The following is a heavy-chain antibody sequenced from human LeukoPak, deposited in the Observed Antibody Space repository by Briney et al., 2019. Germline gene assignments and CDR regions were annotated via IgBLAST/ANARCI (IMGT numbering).Heavy chain of an antibody. D-gene: IGHD1-1*01. Sequence: GGSLRLSCAASGFTVSSNYMSWVRQAPGKGLEWVSVIYSGGSTYYADSVKGRFTISRDNSKNTLYLQMNSLRAEDTAVYYCAAPNWKGSYYFDYWGQGTLVTVSS. CDR3: AAPNWKGSYYFDY. V-gene: IGHV3-53*01. CDR1: GFTVSSNY. CDR2: IYSGGST. J-gene: IGHJ4*02.